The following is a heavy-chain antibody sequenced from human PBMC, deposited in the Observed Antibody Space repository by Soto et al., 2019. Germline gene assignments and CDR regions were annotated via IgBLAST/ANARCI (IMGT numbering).Heavy chain of an antibody. CDR1: GYTFTVYY. J-gene: IGHJ4*02. Sequence: ASVKVSCKASGYTFTVYYMHWVRQAPGQGLEWMGWINPKSGGTMYPQKFQGRVTMTWDTYISTAYMALTRLRSDDTAVYYCARDLAKGGGSAGFDYWGQGTLVTVSS. D-gene: IGHD1-26*01. CDR2: INPKSGGT. V-gene: IGHV1-2*02. CDR3: ARDLAKGGGSAGFDY.